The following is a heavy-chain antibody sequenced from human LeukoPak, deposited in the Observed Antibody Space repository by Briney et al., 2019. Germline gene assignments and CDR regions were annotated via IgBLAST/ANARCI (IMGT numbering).Heavy chain of an antibody. Sequence: GASVKVSCKASGYTLTSYGISWVRQAPGQGLEWMGWISAYNGNTNYAQKLQGRVTMTTDTSTSTAYMELRSLRSDDTAVYYCARRFGTAMVPFDYYYYMDVWGKGTTVTVSS. D-gene: IGHD5-18*01. J-gene: IGHJ6*03. V-gene: IGHV1-18*01. CDR3: ARRFGTAMVPFDYYYYMDV. CDR1: GYTLTSYG. CDR2: ISAYNGNT.